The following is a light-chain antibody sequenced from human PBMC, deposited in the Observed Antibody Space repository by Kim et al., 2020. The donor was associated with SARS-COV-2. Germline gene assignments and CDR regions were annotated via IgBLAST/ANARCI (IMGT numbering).Light chain of an antibody. Sequence: VSPGERATPSCRASQGVINNLAWYQKKPGRPPTLLIYGASTRATGISARFSGSGSGPEFTLTISSLQSEDFALYYCQQYDKWPLTFGQGTRLEIK. CDR2: GAS. CDR3: QQYDKWPLT. V-gene: IGKV3-15*01. CDR1: QGVINN. J-gene: IGKJ5*01.